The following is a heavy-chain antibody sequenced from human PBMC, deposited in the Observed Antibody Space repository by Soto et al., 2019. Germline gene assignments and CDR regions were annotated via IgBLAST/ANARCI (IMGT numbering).Heavy chain of an antibody. J-gene: IGHJ4*02. V-gene: IGHV4-59*01. D-gene: IGHD5-12*01. CDR2: IYSSGST. CDR1: DGSISGYY. Sequence: SETLSLTCTVSDGSISGYYWSWIRQPPGKGLEWIGYIYSSGSTNYSPSLRGRVTISLYTSKNQFSLNLRSVTTADTAVYDCVRDGGYTGYDSGYFDYWGQGTLVTVS. CDR3: VRDGGYTGYDSGYFDY.